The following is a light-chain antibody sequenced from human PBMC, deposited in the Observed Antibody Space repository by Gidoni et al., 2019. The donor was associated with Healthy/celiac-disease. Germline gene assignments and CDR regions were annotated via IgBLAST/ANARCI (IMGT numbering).Light chain of an antibody. Sequence: DIQMTQSPSSLSASVGDRVTITCRASQSISSYFNWYPQKPGKAPKLLIYAASSLQSGVPSRFSVSGSGTDFTLTIDSLQPEDFATYYCQQSYSTPWTFGQGTKVEIK. CDR3: QQSYSTPWT. CDR2: AAS. V-gene: IGKV1-39*01. CDR1: QSISSY. J-gene: IGKJ1*01.